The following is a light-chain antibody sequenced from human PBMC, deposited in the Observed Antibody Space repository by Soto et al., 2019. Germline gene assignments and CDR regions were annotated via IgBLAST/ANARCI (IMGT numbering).Light chain of an antibody. CDR1: SSDVGAYKF. J-gene: IGLJ1*01. CDR3: SSCSSSSTLYI. CDR2: DVS. V-gene: IGLV2-14*03. Sequence: QSALTQPASGSGSPGQSITISCTGTSSDVGAYKFVSWYQHHPGKAPKLMIYDVSNRPSGLSNRFSGSKSGNTASLTISGLQAEDEADYYCSSCSSSSTLYIFGTGTKLTVL.